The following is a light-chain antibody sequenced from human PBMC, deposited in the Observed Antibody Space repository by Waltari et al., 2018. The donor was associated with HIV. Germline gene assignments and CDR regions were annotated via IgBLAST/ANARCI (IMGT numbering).Light chain of an antibody. CDR3: QQSYSAPLT. J-gene: IGKJ3*01. V-gene: IGKV1-39*01. Sequence: DIQMTQSPSSLSASVGDSVTMTCRSSQTIGSRLNWYQHRPGKAPELLLYAANTLKSGLPSRFSGSGSGTDFTLTITNLEPEDFVTYYCQQSYSAPLTFGPGTKVDI. CDR1: QTIGSR. CDR2: AAN.